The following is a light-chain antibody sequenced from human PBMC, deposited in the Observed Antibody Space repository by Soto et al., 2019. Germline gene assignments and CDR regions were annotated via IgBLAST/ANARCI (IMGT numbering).Light chain of an antibody. J-gene: IGKJ3*01. CDR2: GAS. V-gene: IGKV1-9*01. CDR3: QQLNSYSIVT. CDR1: QSISSY. Sequence: DIQMNQSPSSLSASVGDRVTITCRASQSISSYLNWYQQKPGKAPKLLIFGASSLQSGVPSRFSGSGSGTEFTLTISSLQPEDFATYYCQQLNSYSIVTFGPGTKVDIK.